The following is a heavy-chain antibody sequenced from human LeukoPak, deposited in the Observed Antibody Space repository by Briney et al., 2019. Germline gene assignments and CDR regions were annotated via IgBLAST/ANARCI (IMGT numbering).Heavy chain of an antibody. J-gene: IGHJ2*01. CDR1: GGTFSSYA. CDR2: INPNSGGT. CDR3: ARDWEGLGEYWYFDL. V-gene: IGHV1-2*02. Sequence: EASVKVSCKASGGTFSSYAISWVRQAPGQGLEWMGWINPNSGGTNYAQKFQGRVTMTRDTSISTAYMELSRLRSDDTAVYYCARDWEGLGEYWYFDLWGRGTLVTVSS. D-gene: IGHD1-26*01.